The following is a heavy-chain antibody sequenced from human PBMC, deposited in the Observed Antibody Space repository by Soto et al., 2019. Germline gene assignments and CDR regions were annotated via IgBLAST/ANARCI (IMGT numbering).Heavy chain of an antibody. CDR1: GGSISSYY. CDR2: IYYSGST. CDR3: ARVRYCSSTSCYGPYYFDY. D-gene: IGHD2-2*01. Sequence: QVQLQESGPGLVKPSETLSLTCTVSGGSISSYYWSWIRQPPGKGLEWIGYIYYSGSTNYNPSLKSRVTISVDTSKNQFSLKLSSVTAADTAVYYCARVRYCSSTSCYGPYYFDYWGQGTLVTVSS. V-gene: IGHV4-59*01. J-gene: IGHJ4*02.